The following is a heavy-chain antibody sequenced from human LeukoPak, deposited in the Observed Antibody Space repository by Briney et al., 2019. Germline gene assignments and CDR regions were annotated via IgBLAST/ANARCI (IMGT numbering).Heavy chain of an antibody. CDR1: GGSISSYY. CDR2: IYTSGST. D-gene: IGHD2-15*01. V-gene: IGHV4-4*07. Sequence: SETLSLTCTVSGGSISSYYWSWIRQPAGKGLEWIGRIYTSGSTNYNPSLKSRVTMSVDTSKNQFSLKLSSVTAADTAVYYCARWGYCSGGSCLDAFDIWAKGQWSPSLQ. CDR3: ARWGYCSGGSCLDAFDI. J-gene: IGHJ3*02.